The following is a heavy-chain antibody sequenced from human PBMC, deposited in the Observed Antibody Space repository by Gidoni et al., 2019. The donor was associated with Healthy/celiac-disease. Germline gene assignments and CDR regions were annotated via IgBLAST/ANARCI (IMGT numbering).Heavy chain of an antibody. Sequence: QVQLQESGPGLVKPSEPLSLTCPVSRGSISSYYWRWIRQPAGKGREWIGRIYTSGSTNYNPSLKSRVTMSVHTSKNQFSLKLSSVTAADTAVYYCAREGYYDSSDGDYWGQGTLVTVSS. J-gene: IGHJ4*02. CDR1: RGSISSYY. CDR3: AREGYYDSSDGDY. V-gene: IGHV4-4*07. CDR2: IYTSGST. D-gene: IGHD3-22*01.